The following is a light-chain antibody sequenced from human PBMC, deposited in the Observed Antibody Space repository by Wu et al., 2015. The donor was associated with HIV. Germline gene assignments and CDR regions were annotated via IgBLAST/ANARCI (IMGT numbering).Light chain of an antibody. J-gene: IGKJ4*01. V-gene: IGKV3D-20*02. Sequence: EIVLTQSPGTLSLSPGQTVTLFCRASQSVSSTSLAWYQHKPGQAPRLLIHSTSSRAAGIPDRFSGSGSRTDFTLTISSLEPEDFAVYYCQQRANWPLTFGGGTKVEIK. CDR3: QQRANWPLT. CDR1: QSVSSTS. CDR2: STS.